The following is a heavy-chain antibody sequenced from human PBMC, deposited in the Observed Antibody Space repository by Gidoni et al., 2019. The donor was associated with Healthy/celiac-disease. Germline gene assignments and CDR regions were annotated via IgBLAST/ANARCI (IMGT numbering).Heavy chain of an antibody. Sequence: QVQLVESGGGVVQPGRSLRLPCAASGFTFSSYGMHWVRQAPGKGLEWVAVISYDGSNKYYADSVKGRFTISRDNSKNTLYLQMNSLRAEDTAVYYCAKDIRVVVITNFDYWGQGTLVTVSS. CDR1: GFTFSSYG. V-gene: IGHV3-30*18. CDR2: ISYDGSNK. CDR3: AKDIRVVVITNFDY. D-gene: IGHD3-22*01. J-gene: IGHJ4*02.